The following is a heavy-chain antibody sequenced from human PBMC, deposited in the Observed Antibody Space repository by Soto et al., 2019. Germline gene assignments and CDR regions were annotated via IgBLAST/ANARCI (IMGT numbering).Heavy chain of an antibody. Sequence: SETLSLSCAGYGGSFTRYYWRWVRQPPGKGLEWIGEINHRGGTNYSPSLKSRVTILADTSKNQFSLKLTSVTPADTAVYYCARGRATEATFYYSYYMDVWVKGTSVTVSS. CDR3: ARGRATEATFYYSYYMDV. D-gene: IGHD1-26*01. V-gene: IGHV4-34*01. CDR2: INHRGGT. J-gene: IGHJ6*03. CDR1: GGSFTRYY.